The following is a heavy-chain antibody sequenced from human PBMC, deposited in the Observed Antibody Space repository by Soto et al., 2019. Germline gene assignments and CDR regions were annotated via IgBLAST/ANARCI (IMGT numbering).Heavy chain of an antibody. CDR3: SKALGELSPESYGY. V-gene: IGHV3-30*18. D-gene: IGHD3-16*02. CDR1: GFTFSSYA. J-gene: IGHJ4*02. Sequence: QVQLVESGGGVVQPGRTLRLSCAASGFTFSSYAMHWVRQAPGKGLGWVAVISYDGSDKYYADSVKGRFTISRDNSKNTLNLRMNRLRVDDTAVYCCSKALGELSPESYGYWGQGNQISVPS. CDR2: ISYDGSDK.